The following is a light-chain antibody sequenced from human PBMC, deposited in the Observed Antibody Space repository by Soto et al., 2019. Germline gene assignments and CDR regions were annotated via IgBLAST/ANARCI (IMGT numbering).Light chain of an antibody. CDR2: GNS. J-gene: IGLJ1*01. CDR3: HSYDSSLSGYV. V-gene: IGLV1-40*01. CDR1: SSNIGAGYD. Sequence: QSVLTQPPSVSGAPGQKVTISCTGSSSNIGAGYDVHWYQQLPGTAPKLLIYGNSNRRSGVPDRFSGSKSGTSAALAITGLQAEDEADYYCHSYDSSLSGYVFGTGTKVTVL.